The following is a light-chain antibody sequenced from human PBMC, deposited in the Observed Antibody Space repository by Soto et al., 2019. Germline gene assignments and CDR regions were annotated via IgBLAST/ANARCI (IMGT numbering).Light chain of an antibody. CDR3: QQSFFAPPT. Sequence: DIHMTQSPSSLSASVGDTIIITCRASQNVRSYLNWYQQKSGRAPNLLIYESTNLESGVPSRFSGDGFGTDFTLTISSLHPEHFATYYCQQSFFAPPTFGRGTKVEI. J-gene: IGKJ1*01. CDR1: QNVRSY. V-gene: IGKV1-39*01. CDR2: EST.